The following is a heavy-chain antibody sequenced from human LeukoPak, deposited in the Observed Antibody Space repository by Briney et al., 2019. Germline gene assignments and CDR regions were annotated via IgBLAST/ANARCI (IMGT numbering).Heavy chain of an antibody. Sequence: GGSLRLSCAASGFTFSSYGMHWVRQAPGKGLEWVAVISYDGSNKYYADSVKGRFTISRDNSKNTLYLQMNSLRAEDTAVYYCAKDDRSGYATSIDYWGQGTLVTVSS. CDR2: ISYDGSNK. V-gene: IGHV3-30*18. CDR1: GFTFSSYG. J-gene: IGHJ4*02. D-gene: IGHD3-22*01. CDR3: AKDDRSGYATSIDY.